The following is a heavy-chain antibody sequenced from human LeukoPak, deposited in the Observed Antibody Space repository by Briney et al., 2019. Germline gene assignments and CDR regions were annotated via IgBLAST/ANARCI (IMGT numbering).Heavy chain of an antibody. V-gene: IGHV3-15*01. J-gene: IGHJ4*02. CDR2: IKSKTDGGTT. CDR1: GFTFSNAW. Sequence: GGSLRLSCAVSGFTFSNAWVDWVRQAPGKGLEWVGRIKSKTDGGTTDCAAPVKGRFTISRGDSKNTLYLQMNSLKTEDTAVYYCTTVCTASSTSCYLGYWGQGTLVTVSS. D-gene: IGHD2-2*01. CDR3: TTVCTASSTSCYLGY.